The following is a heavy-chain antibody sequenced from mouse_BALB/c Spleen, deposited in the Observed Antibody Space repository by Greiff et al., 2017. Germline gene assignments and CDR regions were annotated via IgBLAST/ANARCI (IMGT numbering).Heavy chain of an antibody. V-gene: IGHV2-6-7*01. CDR3: AREGVRRGNYYAMDY. J-gene: IGHJ4*01. Sequence: VKLMESGPGLVAPSQSLSITCTVSGFSLTGYGVNWVRQPPGKGLEWLGMIWGDGSTDYNSALKSRLSISKDNSKSQVFLKMNSLQTDDTARYYCAREGVRRGNYYAMDYWGQGTSVTVSS. CDR1: GFSLTGYG. CDR2: IWGDGST. D-gene: IGHD2-14*01.